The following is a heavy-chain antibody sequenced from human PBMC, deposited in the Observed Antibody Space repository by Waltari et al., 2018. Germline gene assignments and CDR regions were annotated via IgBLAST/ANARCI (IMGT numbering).Heavy chain of an antibody. CDR1: GFRFSNYW. J-gene: IGHJ6*02. CDR3: ARLAPRTYRSPVPGRHYYYGMDV. V-gene: IGHV3-74*01. CDR2: IGNDWPSI. Sequence: EERLLESGGGLVQPGDSLRLSCAGSGFRFSNYWMNWVRQAPGKGLGWGSRIGNDWPSIRYADSVKGRLTISRDNAKNTVYLQMKRLRVEDTAVYYCARLAPRTYRSPVPGRHYYYGMDVWGQGTTVTVSS. D-gene: IGHD3-10*01.